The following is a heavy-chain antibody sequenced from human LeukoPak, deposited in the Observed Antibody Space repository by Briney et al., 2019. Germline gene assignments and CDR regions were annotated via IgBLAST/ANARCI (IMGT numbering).Heavy chain of an antibody. CDR3: ARARLGPGYYYMDV. Sequence: GGSLRLSCAASGFTINNYWMHWVRQAPGKGLVWVSRINSDGRRPDYADSVKGRFTISRENAKNSLYLQMNSLRAGDTAVYYCARARLGPGYYYMDVWGKGTTVTVSS. V-gene: IGHV3-74*01. CDR2: INSDGRRP. D-gene: IGHD2-21*01. J-gene: IGHJ6*03. CDR1: GFTINNYW.